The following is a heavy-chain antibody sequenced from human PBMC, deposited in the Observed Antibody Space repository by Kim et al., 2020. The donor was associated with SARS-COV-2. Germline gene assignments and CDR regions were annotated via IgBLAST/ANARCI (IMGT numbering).Heavy chain of an antibody. D-gene: IGHD3-3*01. J-gene: IGHJ4*02. Sequence: VESVKGRFTISGDNAKNSLYLKMNSLRAEDTAVYYCARDLRFLEWLFLDYWGQGTLVTVSS. CDR3: ARDLRFLEWLFLDY. V-gene: IGHV3-7*01.